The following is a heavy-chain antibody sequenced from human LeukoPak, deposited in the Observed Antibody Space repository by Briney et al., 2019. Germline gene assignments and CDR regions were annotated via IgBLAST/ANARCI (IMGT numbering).Heavy chain of an antibody. D-gene: IGHD6-13*01. CDR2: IYYSGST. CDR3: ASSGIAAAYFDY. V-gene: IGHV4-59*12. CDR1: GVSIGSYY. J-gene: IGHJ4*02. Sequence: SETLSLTCTVSGVSIGSYYWSWIRQPPGKGLEWIGYIYYSGSTNYNPSLKSRVTISVDTSKNQFSLKLSSVTAADTAVYYCASSGIAAAYFDYWGQGTLVTVSS.